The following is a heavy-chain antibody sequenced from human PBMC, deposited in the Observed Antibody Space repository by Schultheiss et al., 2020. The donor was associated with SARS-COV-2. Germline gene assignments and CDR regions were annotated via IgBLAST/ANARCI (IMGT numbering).Heavy chain of an antibody. CDR1: GYTFTSYY. Sequence: SVKVSCKASGYTFTSYYMHWVRQAPGQGLEWMGGIIPIFGTANYAQKFQGRVTITADKSTSTAYMELSSLRSEDTAVYYCARGPSVIHYYYYYGMDVWGQGTTVTVSS. J-gene: IGHJ6*02. CDR3: ARGPSVIHYYYYYGMDV. CDR2: IIPIFGTA. D-gene: IGHD2-21*01. V-gene: IGHV1-69*06.